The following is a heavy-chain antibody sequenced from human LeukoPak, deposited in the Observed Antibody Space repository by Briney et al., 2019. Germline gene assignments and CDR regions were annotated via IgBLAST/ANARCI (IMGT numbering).Heavy chain of an antibody. CDR1: GFTFSSYS. V-gene: IGHV3-21*01. CDR3: ARLAVAGSISDY. CDR2: ISSSSSYI. D-gene: IGHD6-19*01. Sequence: PGGSPRLSCAASGFTFSSYSMNWVRQAPGKGPEWVSSISSSSSYIYYANSVKGRFTISRDNAKNSLYLQMNRLRAEDTAVYYCARLAVAGSISDYWGQGTLVTVSS. J-gene: IGHJ4*02.